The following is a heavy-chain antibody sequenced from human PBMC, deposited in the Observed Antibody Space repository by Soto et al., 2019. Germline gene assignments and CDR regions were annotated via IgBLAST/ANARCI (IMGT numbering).Heavy chain of an antibody. D-gene: IGHD6-19*01. CDR2: INWNGGNT. V-gene: IGHV3-20*04. J-gene: IGHJ6*02. CDR1: GFTFDDHG. Sequence: PGGSLRLSCAASGFTFDDHGMSWVRQAPGKGLAWISGINWNGGNTGYADSVKGRFTISRDNAKNSLYLQMNSLRAEDTALYYCARNRGSGWYYYDMDVWGQGTTVTVSS. CDR3: ARNRGSGWYYYDMDV.